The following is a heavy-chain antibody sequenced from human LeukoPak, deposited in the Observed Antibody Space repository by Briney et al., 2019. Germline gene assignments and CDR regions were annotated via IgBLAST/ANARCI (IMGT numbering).Heavy chain of an antibody. D-gene: IGHD6-6*01. CDR3: AKVASSYANWFDP. J-gene: IGHJ5*02. V-gene: IGHV1-8*01. CDR1: GYSFTSND. Sequence: ASVKVSCKASGYSFTSNDINWVRQASGQGLEWIGWMNPNSGNTASAPKFQGRVTMTRDTSISTAYMELSSLSSEDTAVYLCAKVASSYANWFDPWGQGTLVTVSS. CDR2: MNPNSGNT.